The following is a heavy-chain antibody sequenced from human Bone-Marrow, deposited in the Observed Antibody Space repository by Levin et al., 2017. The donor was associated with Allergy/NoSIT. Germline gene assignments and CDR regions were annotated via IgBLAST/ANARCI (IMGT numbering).Heavy chain of an antibody. CDR1: EFTLSDAW. D-gene: IGHD1/OR15-1a*01. J-gene: IGHJ4*02. CDR2: ITRKSAGDTT. Sequence: GGSLRLSCAASEFTLSDAWMSWVRQSPGKGLEWVGHITRKSAGDTTDYVAPVKGRFTISRDDSKNTLYLQMNSLKIEDTAVYYCAAENWYRFYYWGQGTLVSVSS. V-gene: IGHV3-15*01. CDR3: AAENWYRFYY.